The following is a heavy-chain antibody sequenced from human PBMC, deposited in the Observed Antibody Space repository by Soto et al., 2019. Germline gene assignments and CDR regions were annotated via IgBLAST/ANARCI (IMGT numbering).Heavy chain of an antibody. J-gene: IGHJ4*02. V-gene: IGHV3-48*02. Sequence: GGSLRLSCAASGFTFSNAWMSWVRQAPGKGLEWVSYISSSSSTIYYADSVKGRFTISRDNAKNSLYLQMNSLRDEDTAVHYCARDRRYTYGFDFWGQGA. D-gene: IGHD5-18*01. CDR2: ISSSSSTI. CDR3: ARDRRYTYGFDF. CDR1: GFTFSNAW.